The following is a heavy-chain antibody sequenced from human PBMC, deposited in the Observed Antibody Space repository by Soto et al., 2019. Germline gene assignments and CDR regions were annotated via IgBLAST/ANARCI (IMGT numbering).Heavy chain of an antibody. CDR1: GFSLSTSGVG. CDR3: ALIRGIAAASELGGMDV. CDR2: IYWDDDK. J-gene: IGHJ6*02. Sequence: SGPTLVNPTQTLTLTCTFSGFSLSTSGVGVGRIRQPPGKALEWLALIYWDDDKRYSPSLKSRLTITKDTSKNQVVLTMTNMDPVDTAMYFCALIRGIAAASELGGMDVWGQGTTVTASS. V-gene: IGHV2-5*02. D-gene: IGHD6-13*01.